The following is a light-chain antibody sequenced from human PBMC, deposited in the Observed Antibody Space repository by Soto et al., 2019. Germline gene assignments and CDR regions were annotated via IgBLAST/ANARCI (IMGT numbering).Light chain of an antibody. CDR3: QQYGSSGT. CDR2: DAS. Sequence: EIVLTQSPATLSLSPGERATLSCRASQSVSSYLAWYQQKPGQAPRLLIYDASNRATGIPARFSGSGSGTDFTLTISRLEPEDFAVYYCQQYGSSGTFGGGTKVDIK. J-gene: IGKJ4*02. CDR1: QSVSSY. V-gene: IGKV3-11*01.